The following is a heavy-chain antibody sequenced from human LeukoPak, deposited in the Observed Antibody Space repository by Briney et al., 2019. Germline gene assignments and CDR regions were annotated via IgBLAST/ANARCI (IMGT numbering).Heavy chain of an antibody. D-gene: IGHD5-18*01. CDR3: ARDPRGRGYSYGPFDY. CDR2: TIPIFGTA. J-gene: IGHJ4*02. CDR1: GGTFSSYA. Sequence: SVKVSCKASGGTFSSYAISWVRQAPGQGLEWMGGTIPIFGTANYAQKFQGRVTITADESTSTAYMELSSLRSEDTAVYYCARDPRGRGYSYGPFDYWGQGTLVTVSS. V-gene: IGHV1-69*13.